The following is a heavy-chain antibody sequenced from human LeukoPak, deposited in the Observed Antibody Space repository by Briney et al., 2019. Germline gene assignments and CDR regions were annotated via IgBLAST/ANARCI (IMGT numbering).Heavy chain of an antibody. CDR1: GFTFSSYG. CDR2: IRYDGSNK. CDR3: AKDGLEMATIIVGWFDP. D-gene: IGHD5-24*01. J-gene: IGHJ5*02. Sequence: GGSLRLSCAASGFTFSSYGMHWVRQAPGKGLEWVAFIRYDGSNKYYADSVKGRFTISRDNSKNTLYLQMNSLRAEDTAVYYCAKDGLEMATIIVGWFDPWGQGTLVTVSS. V-gene: IGHV3-30*02.